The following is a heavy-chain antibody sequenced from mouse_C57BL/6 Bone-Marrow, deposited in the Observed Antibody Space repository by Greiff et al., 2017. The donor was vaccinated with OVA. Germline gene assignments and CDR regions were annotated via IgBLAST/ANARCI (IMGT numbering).Heavy chain of an antibody. J-gene: IGHJ3*01. CDR1: GFTFSDYY. D-gene: IGHD1-1*01. CDR2: ISNGGGST. Sequence: DVKLVESGGGLVQPGGSLKLSCAASGFTFSDYYMYWVRQTPEKRLEWVAYISNGGGSTYYPDTVKGRFTISRDNAKNTLYLQMSRLKSEDTAMYYCARHGGYGSIFAYWGQGTLVTVSA. CDR3: ARHGGYGSIFAY. V-gene: IGHV5-12*01.